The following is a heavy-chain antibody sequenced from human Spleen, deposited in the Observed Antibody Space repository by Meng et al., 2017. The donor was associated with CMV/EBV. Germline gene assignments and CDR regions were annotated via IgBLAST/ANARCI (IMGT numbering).Heavy chain of an antibody. D-gene: IGHD3-22*01. J-gene: IGHJ3*02. CDR2: IRSKAYGGTT. CDR3: NYYDSSGYSNAFDI. Sequence: MRWVRQAPGKGLEWVGFIRSKAYGGTTEYAASVKGRFTISRDDSKSIAYLQMNSLKTEDTAVYYCNYYDSSGYSNAFDIWGQGTMVTVSS. V-gene: IGHV3-49*02.